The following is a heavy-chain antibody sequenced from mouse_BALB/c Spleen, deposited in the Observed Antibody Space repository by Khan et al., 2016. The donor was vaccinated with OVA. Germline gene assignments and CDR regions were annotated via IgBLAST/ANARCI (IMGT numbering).Heavy chain of an antibody. J-gene: IGHJ3*01. V-gene: IGHV1-18*01. Sequence: VQLQQPGPELVKPGASVKTPCKASGYTFTDYNMDWVKQSHGKSLEWIGDVNPNNGGTIYNQKFKGKATLTVDKSSSTAYMELRSLTSEDTAVYCCARGHYRYGGSWFAYWGQGTLVTVSA. CDR1: GYTFTDYN. CDR3: ARGHYRYGGSWFAY. CDR2: VNPNNGGT. D-gene: IGHD2-14*01.